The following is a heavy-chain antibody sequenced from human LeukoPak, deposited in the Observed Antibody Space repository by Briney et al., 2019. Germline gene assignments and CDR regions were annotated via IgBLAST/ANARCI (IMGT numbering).Heavy chain of an antibody. J-gene: IGHJ6*02. CDR1: VGSISASF. Sequence: SETLSLTCTVSVGSISASFSSWIPRPLGKGVEWIGHIYTSGNTNYNPSLKSRVTISVDTSKHEFSVKLSSLTAADTAVYYFAAPCCGGDCYSSYYYYAMDVWGPGTTVTVSS. CDR3: AAPCCGGDCYSSYYYYAMDV. CDR2: IYTSGNT. D-gene: IGHD2-21*02. V-gene: IGHV4-4*08.